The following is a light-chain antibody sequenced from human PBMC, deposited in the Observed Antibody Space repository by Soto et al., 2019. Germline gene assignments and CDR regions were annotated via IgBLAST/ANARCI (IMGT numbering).Light chain of an antibody. CDR3: MQSTQFTPT. Sequence: DVVMTQTLLSLSVGAXQPASICSSSSESLLHSTGXXFLXCXLQXXGXSPHXXXAEXSTRVSGGPDRFSGSGSGTDFTLEISRVETGYVGIYYCMQSTQFTPTFGQGTRLEIK. V-gene: IGKV2D-29*02. CDR1: ESLLHSTGXXF. J-gene: IGKJ5*01. CDR2: EXS.